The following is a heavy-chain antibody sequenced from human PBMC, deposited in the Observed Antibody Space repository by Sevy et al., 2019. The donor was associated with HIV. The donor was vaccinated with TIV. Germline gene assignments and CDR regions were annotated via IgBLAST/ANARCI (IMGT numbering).Heavy chain of an antibody. CDR1: GFTFSSYW. J-gene: IGHJ4*02. CDR3: ARALAAAASY. CDR2: IKQDGSEK. V-gene: IGHV3-7*01. D-gene: IGHD6-25*01. Sequence: GGSLRLSCAASGFTFSSYWMNWVRQAPGKGLEWVANIKQDGSEKYYVDSVKGRFTISRDNAKNSMHLQMNSVRAEHTAVYYCARALAAAASYWGQGTLVTVSS.